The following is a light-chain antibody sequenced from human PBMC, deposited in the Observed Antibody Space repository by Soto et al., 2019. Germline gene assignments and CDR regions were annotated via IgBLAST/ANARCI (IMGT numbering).Light chain of an antibody. CDR2: AAS. Sequence: EIVMTQSPATLSVSPGERATLSCRASQSVRNNLAWYQQKPGLAPRLLISAASTRATGIPARFSGNGSDTEFTLTIDSLESEDYALYYCQQYNKWPPWTFGQGTKVEIK. V-gene: IGKV3-15*01. CDR1: QSVRNN. J-gene: IGKJ1*01. CDR3: QQYNKWPPWT.